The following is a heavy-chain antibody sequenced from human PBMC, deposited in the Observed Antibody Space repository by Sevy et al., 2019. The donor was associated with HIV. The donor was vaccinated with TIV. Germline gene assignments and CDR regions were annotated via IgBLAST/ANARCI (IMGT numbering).Heavy chain of an antibody. CDR1: GDSISNYY. Sequence: SETLSLTCTVSGDSISNYYWSWIRQPAGKGLEWIGRIYSNGNTNYNPSLNSRLTMSVDTSHNQISLKLTSVTAAVTAVYYCARSRWLQLLFDYWGQGILVTVSS. J-gene: IGHJ4*02. CDR3: ARSRWLQLLFDY. V-gene: IGHV4-4*07. D-gene: IGHD5-12*01. CDR2: IYSNGNT.